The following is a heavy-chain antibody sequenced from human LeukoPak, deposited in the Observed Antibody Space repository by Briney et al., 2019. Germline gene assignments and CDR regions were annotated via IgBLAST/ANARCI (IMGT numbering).Heavy chain of an antibody. CDR3: ARENELFFLGVGVVPAAMVSWFDP. CDR2: IYTSGST. V-gene: IGHV4-61*02. Sequence: SETLSLTCTVSGGSISSGSYYWRWIRQPAGKGLEWIGRIYTSGSTNYNPSLKSRVTMSVDTSKNQFSLKLSSVTAADTAVYYCARENELFFLGVGVVPAAMVSWFDPWGQGTLVTVSS. D-gene: IGHD2-2*01. J-gene: IGHJ5*02. CDR1: GGSISSGSYY.